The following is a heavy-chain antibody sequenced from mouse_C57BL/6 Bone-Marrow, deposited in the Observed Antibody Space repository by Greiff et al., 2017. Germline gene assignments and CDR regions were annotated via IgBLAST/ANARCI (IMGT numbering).Heavy chain of an antibody. D-gene: IGHD2-1*01. V-gene: IGHV5-9-1*02. CDR2: ISSGGDYI. J-gene: IGHJ4*01. CDR1: GFTFSSYA. CDR3: TTLYYYYAMDY. Sequence: EVKLMESGEGLVKPGGSLKLSCAASGFTFSSYAMSWVRQTPEKRLEWVAYISSGGDYIYYADTVKGRFTISRDNARNTLYLQMSSLKSEDTAMYYCTTLYYYYAMDYWGQGTSVTVAS.